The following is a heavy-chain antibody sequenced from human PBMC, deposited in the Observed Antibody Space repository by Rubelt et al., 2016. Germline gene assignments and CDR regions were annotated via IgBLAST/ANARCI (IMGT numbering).Heavy chain of an antibody. CDR2: INPSGGST. CDR1: GYTFTSYY. V-gene: IGHV1-46*01. D-gene: IGHD3-22*01. CDR3: ARDSSGYYYFDY. Sequence: QVQLVQSGAEVKKPGASVKVSCKASGYTFTSYYMHWVRQAPGQGLEWMGIINPSGGSTSYETKFQGRVTMTRDTSTSTVYMELSRLRSEYTAVDYCARDSSGYYYFDYWAREPWSPSPQ. J-gene: IGHJ4*02.